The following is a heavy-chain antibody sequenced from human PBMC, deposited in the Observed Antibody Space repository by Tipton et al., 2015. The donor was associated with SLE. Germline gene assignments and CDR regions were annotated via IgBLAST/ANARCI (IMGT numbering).Heavy chain of an antibody. J-gene: IGHJ6*02. CDR2: INHSGST. CDR3: ARGGNDFWSPYYYGMDV. V-gene: IGHV4-39*07. D-gene: IGHD3-3*01. CDR1: GGSISSSSYY. Sequence: TLSLTCTVSGGSISSSSYYWGWIRQPPGKGLEWIGEINHSGSTNYSPSLKSRVTISVDTSKNQFSLKLSSVTAADTAVYYCARGGNDFWSPYYYGMDVWGQGTTVTVSS.